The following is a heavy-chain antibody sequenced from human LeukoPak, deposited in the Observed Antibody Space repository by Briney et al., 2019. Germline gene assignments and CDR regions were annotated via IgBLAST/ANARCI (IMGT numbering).Heavy chain of an antibody. J-gene: IGHJ4*02. V-gene: IGHV1-2*02. Sequence: ASVKVSCKASGYTFTSHYMHWVRQAPGQGLEWMGWINPNSGGTNYAQKFQGRVTMTRDTSISTAYMELSRLRSDDTAVYYCARLVGATVVPGDYWGQGTLVTVSS. CDR3: ARLVGATVVPGDY. CDR2: INPNSGGT. CDR1: GYTFTSHY. D-gene: IGHD1-26*01.